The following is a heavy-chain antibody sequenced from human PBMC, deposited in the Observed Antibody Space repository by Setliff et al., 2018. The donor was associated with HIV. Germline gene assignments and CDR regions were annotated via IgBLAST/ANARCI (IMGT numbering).Heavy chain of an antibody. Sequence: NPSETLSLTCAVYGESFSGFYWTWIRQSPGKGLEWIGEINHGGSTIYNPSLKSRVTISVDTSKNQFSLKLNSVTAADTAVYYCAAGIKGATSLTFYDYWGQGTLVTVSS. CDR3: AAGIKGATSLTFYDY. J-gene: IGHJ4*02. D-gene: IGHD1-26*01. CDR2: INHGGST. V-gene: IGHV4-34*01. CDR1: GESFSGFY.